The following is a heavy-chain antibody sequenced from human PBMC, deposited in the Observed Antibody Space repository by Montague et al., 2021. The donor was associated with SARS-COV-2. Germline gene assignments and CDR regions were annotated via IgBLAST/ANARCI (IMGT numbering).Heavy chain of an antibody. J-gene: IGHJ4*02. V-gene: IGHV4-59*01. CDR2: IYYSGST. Sequence: SETLSLTCTVSGGSISSYYWSWIRQPPGKGLEWIGYIYYSGSTNYNPSLKSRVTISVDTSKNQFSLKLSSVTAADTAVYYCARERFTIFGVVTWPAYFDYWGQGTLVTVSS. CDR1: GGSISSYY. D-gene: IGHD3-3*01. CDR3: ARERFTIFGVVTWPAYFDY.